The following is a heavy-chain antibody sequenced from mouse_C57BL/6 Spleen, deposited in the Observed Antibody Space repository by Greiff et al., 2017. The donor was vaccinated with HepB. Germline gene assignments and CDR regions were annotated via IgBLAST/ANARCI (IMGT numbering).Heavy chain of an antibody. Sequence: VQRVESGAELMKPGASVKLSCKATGYTFTGYWIEWVKQRPGHGLEWIGEILPGSGSTNYNEKFKGKATFTADTSSNTAYMQRSSLTTEDSAIYDCARGGYDYDDAMDYWGQGTSVTVSS. D-gene: IGHD2-4*01. V-gene: IGHV1-9*01. CDR2: ILPGSGST. CDR3: ARGGYDYDDAMDY. J-gene: IGHJ4*01. CDR1: GYTFTGYW.